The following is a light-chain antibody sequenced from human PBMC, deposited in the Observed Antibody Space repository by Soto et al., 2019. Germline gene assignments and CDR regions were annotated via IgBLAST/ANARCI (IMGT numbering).Light chain of an antibody. V-gene: IGLV2-14*01. CDR1: SSDIGGYNY. CDR2: EAN. CDR3: CSYSTSNTPDYI. J-gene: IGLJ1*01. Sequence: QSALTQPASVSGSPGQSITVSCTGTSSDIGGYNYVSWYQHPPGKAPQLIIYEANLRPSGDSDRFSASKSVDTASLTISGLRAGDDADYYCCSYSTSNTPDYIYGTATTVNVL.